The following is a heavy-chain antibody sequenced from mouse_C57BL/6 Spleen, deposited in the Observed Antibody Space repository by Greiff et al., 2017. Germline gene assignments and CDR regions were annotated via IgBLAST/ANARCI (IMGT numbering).Heavy chain of an antibody. CDR2: IYPSDSET. D-gene: IGHD2-1*01. Sequence: QVQLQQPGAELVRPGSSVKLSCKASGYTFTSYWMDWVKQRPGQGLEWIGNIYPSDSETHYNQKFKDKATLTVDKSSSTAYMQLSSLTSEDSAVYYCARRGNYVYYFDYWGQGTTLTVSS. V-gene: IGHV1-61*01. CDR1: GYTFTSYW. J-gene: IGHJ2*01. CDR3: ARRGNYVYYFDY.